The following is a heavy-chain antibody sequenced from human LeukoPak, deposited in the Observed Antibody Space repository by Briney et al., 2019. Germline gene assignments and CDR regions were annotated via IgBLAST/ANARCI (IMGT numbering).Heavy chain of an antibody. V-gene: IGHV1-24*01. Sequence: GASVNVSCKVSGYTLTELSMHWVRQAPGKGLEWMGGFDPEDGETIYAQKLQGRVTMTTDTSTSTAYMGLRSLRSDDTAVYYCARGGRTGTPNDYWGQGTLVTVSS. CDR2: FDPEDGET. D-gene: IGHD1-1*01. CDR1: GYTLTELS. CDR3: ARGGRTGTPNDY. J-gene: IGHJ4*02.